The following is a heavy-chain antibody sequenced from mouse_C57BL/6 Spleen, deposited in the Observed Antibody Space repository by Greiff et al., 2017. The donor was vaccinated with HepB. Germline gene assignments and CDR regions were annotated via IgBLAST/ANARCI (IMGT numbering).Heavy chain of an antibody. CDR1: GFSLSTFGMG. D-gene: IGHD1-1*01. CDR3: ARISLYYGSSSYYFDY. J-gene: IGHJ2*01. V-gene: IGHV8-8*01. Sequence: QVTLKESGPGILQPSQTLSLTCSFSGFSLSTFGMGVGWIRQPSGKGLEWLAHIWWDDDKYYNPALKSRLTISKDTSKNQVFLKIANVDTADTATYYCARISLYYGSSSYYFDYWGQGTTLTVSS. CDR2: IWWDDDK.